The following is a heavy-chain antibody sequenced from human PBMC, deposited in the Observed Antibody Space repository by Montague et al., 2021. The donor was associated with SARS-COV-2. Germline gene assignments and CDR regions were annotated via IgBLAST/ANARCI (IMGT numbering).Heavy chain of an antibody. J-gene: IGHJ6*02. CDR2: MYNRENT. CDR3: ARGINSAGSYYYHLDV. CDR1: GGSMSGYN. D-gene: IGHD2-21*01. V-gene: IGHV4-59*01. Sequence: SETLSLTCNVAGGSMSGYNWSWIRQPPGKGLQWIGSMYNRENTSYNPSLKSRVTISVDTSKKQFSLRLSSVTTADTAMYFCARGINSAGSYYYHLDVWGQGTTVTVSS.